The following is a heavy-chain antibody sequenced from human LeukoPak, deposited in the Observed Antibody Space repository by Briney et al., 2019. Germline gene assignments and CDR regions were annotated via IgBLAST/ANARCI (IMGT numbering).Heavy chain of an antibody. CDR3: ARTHYDSSGYRLGEYYYYYMDV. Sequence: SETLSLTCAAYGGSFSGYYWSWIRQPPGKGLEWIGEIYHSGSTNYNPSLKSRVTISVDTSKKQFSLKLSSVTAADTAVYCCARTHYDSSGYRLGEYYYYYMDVWDKGTTVTVSS. D-gene: IGHD3-22*01. CDR2: IYHSGST. CDR1: GGSFSGYY. J-gene: IGHJ6*03. V-gene: IGHV4-34*01.